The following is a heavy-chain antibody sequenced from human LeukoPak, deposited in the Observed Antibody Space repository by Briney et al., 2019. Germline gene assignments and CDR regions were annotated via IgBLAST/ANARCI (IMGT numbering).Heavy chain of an antibody. CDR3: ARDPLPDYYDNSGYYRQDYWYFDL. D-gene: IGHD3-22*01. V-gene: IGHV1-2*02. Sequence: GPVKVSCKASGYTFTGYYMHWVRQAPGQGLEWMGWINPNSGGTNYAQKFQGRVTMTRDTSISTAYMELSRLRSDDTAVYYCARDPLPDYYDNSGYYRQDYWYFDLWGRGTLVTVSS. J-gene: IGHJ2*01. CDR1: GYTFTGYY. CDR2: INPNSGGT.